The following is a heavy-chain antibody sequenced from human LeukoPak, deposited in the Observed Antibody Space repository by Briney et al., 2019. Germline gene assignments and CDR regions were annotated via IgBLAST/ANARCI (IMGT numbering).Heavy chain of an antibody. CDR1: GGSISRYY. J-gene: IGHJ5*02. Sequence: SETLSLTCTVSGGSISRYYWSWIRQPPGKGLEWIGYIYDSGSTNYNPSLKSRVTISGDTPKNQFSLKLRSVTAADTAVYYCANLWFGELYEDWFDPWGQGTLVTVSS. V-gene: IGHV4-59*08. CDR2: IYDSGST. CDR3: ANLWFGELYEDWFDP. D-gene: IGHD3-10*01.